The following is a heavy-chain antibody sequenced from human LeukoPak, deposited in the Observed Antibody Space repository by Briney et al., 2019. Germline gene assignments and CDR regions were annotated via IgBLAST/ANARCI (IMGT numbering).Heavy chain of an antibody. CDR1: GYTFTGYY. J-gene: IGHJ3*01. CDR2: INPNSGGT. Sequence: ASVKVSCKASGYTFTGYYMHWVRQAPGQGLEWMGWINPNSGGTNYAQKFQGRVTMTRDTSISTAYMELSRLRSDDTAVYYCAGSSGSLGYCSGGSCYSYRHWGQGTMVTVSS. V-gene: IGHV1-2*02. CDR3: AGSSGSLGYCSGGSCYSYRH. D-gene: IGHD2-15*01.